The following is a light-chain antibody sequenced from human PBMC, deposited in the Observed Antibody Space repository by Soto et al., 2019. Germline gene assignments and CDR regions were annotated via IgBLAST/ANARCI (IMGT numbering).Light chain of an antibody. CDR2: GAS. Sequence: EIVMTQSPASLSVSPGERATLSCRASQPVSRNFAWYRQKPGQAPTLLIYGASTRATDIPARFSGGGSGTEFTLIISSLQSDDFEVYYCQQYHNWPYTFGQGTKLEIK. CDR1: QPVSRN. CDR3: QQYHNWPYT. J-gene: IGKJ2*01. V-gene: IGKV3-15*01.